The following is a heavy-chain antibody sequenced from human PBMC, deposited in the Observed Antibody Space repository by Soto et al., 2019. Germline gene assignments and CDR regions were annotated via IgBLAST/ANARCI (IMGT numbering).Heavy chain of an antibody. Sequence: DVQLLESGGALVQPGASLRLSCATSGFVFTSYAMSWVGQAPENGMEWVSTIGGTGGTTYYADSVKGRFTISKDDSKNTVYLQMNSLRAEDTGIYYCVKGYGDYVREVAHWGQGTLVSVSS. CDR1: GFVFTSYA. J-gene: IGHJ4*02. CDR2: IGGTGGTT. D-gene: IGHD4-17*01. V-gene: IGHV3-23*01. CDR3: VKGYGDYVREVAH.